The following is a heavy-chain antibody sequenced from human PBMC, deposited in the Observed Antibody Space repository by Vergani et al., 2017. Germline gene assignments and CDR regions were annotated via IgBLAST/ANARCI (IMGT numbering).Heavy chain of an antibody. CDR3: ERVGKHYYGSGMDV. V-gene: IGHV3-11*06. Sequence: QVQLVESGGGLVKPGGSLRLYCAASGFTFSDYYMSWIRQAPGKGMEWVSYISSSSSYTNYADSVKGRFTISRDNAKNSLYLQMNSLRAEDTAVYYCERVGKHYYGSGMDVWGKGTTVTVSS. J-gene: IGHJ6*03. CDR1: GFTFSDYY. CDR2: ISSSSSYT. D-gene: IGHD3-10*01.